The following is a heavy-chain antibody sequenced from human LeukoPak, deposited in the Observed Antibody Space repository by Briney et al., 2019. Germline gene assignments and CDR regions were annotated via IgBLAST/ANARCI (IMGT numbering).Heavy chain of an antibody. CDR2: INHSGST. J-gene: IGHJ5*02. Sequence: SETLSLTCAVYGGSFSGYYWSWIRQPPGKGLEWIGEINHSGSTNYNPSLKSRVTISVDTSKNQFSLKLSSVTAADTAVYYCARELITMVRGVIIAYNWFDPWGQGTLVTVSS. D-gene: IGHD3-10*01. CDR1: GGSFSGYY. CDR3: ARELITMVRGVIIAYNWFDP. V-gene: IGHV4-34*01.